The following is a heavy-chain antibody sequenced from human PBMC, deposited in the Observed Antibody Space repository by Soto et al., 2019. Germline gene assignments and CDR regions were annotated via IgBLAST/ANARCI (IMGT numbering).Heavy chain of an antibody. D-gene: IGHD1-20*01. CDR3: ARGGITAVRNYYFDH. CDR1: GDSISSSEW. V-gene: IGHV4-4*02. CDR2: IHHSGPT. J-gene: IGHJ4*02. Sequence: QVQLQESGPGLVKPSGTLSLNCKVSGDSISSSEWWRWVRQPPGKGLEWIAEIHHSGPTNYNPSLQSRVTITVDKSKNQISLRLSTVTAAYTAVYYCARGGITAVRNYYFDHWGQGTLVTVSS.